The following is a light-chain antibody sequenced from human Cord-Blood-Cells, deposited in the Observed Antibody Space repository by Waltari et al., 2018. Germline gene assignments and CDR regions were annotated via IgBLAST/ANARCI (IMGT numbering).Light chain of an antibody. CDR3: CSYAGSSTFDVV. CDR2: DGS. CDR1: SSDVGGYNL. J-gene: IGLJ2*01. Sequence: QSALTQPASVSGSPGQSITIPCTGTSSDVGGYNLVPWYQQHPGKAPKLMIYDGSKRPSGVSNRFSGSKSGNTASLTISGLQAEDEADYYCCSYAGSSTFDVVFGGGTKLTVL. V-gene: IGLV2-23*03.